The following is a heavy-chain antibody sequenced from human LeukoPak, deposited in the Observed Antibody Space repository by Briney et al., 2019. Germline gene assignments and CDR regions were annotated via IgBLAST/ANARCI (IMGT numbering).Heavy chain of an antibody. V-gene: IGHV3-11*01. J-gene: IGHJ6*03. D-gene: IGHD3-9*01. CDR3: AGAMTGSLPYYYYMDV. CDR2: ISSSGSTI. Sequence: GGSLRLSCAASGFTFSDYYMSWMRPAPGKGLEWVSYISSSGSTIYYADSVKGRFTISRDNAKNPLYLQMNSLRAEDTAVYYCAGAMTGSLPYYYYMDVWGKGTTVTVSS. CDR1: GFTFSDYY.